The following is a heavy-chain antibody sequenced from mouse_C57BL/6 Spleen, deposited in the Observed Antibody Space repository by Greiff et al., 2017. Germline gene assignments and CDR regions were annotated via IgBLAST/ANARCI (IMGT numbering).Heavy chain of an antibody. V-gene: IGHV5-9*01. D-gene: IGHD2-4*01. CDR1: GFTFSSYT. J-gene: IGHJ4*01. CDR2: ISGGGGNT. Sequence: EVQGVESGGGLVKPGGSLKLSCAASGFTFSSYTMSWVRPTPEKRLACVATISGGGGNTSYPASVKGRFTISRDNGKNTLYVQMSSLRAEDKVLYLCAGHGDYDYSDRGMDYWGQGTSVTVSS. CDR3: AGHGDYDYSDRGMDY.